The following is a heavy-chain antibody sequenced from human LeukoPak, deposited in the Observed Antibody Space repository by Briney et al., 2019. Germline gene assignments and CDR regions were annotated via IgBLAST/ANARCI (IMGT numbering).Heavy chain of an antibody. D-gene: IGHD3-9*01. Sequence: GGSLRLSCAASGFTFSDYYMTWIRQAPGKGLEWVSSISSSSSYIYYADSVKGRFTISRDNAKNSLYLQMNSLRAEDTAVYYCAGEYPDYDILTGYSLWGQGTLVTVSS. CDR3: AGEYPDYDILTGYSL. CDR2: ISSSSSYI. V-gene: IGHV3-11*06. CDR1: GFTFSDYY. J-gene: IGHJ4*02.